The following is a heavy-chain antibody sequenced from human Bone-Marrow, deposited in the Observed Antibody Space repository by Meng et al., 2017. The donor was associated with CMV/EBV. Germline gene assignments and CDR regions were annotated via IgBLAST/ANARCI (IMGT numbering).Heavy chain of an antibody. D-gene: IGHD2-8*02. CDR1: GFTFSDYN. CDR3: ARDTGSLVYFDY. Sequence: GGSLRLSCAASGFTFSDYNMNWVRQAPGKGLEWVSTISASRSYIYYADSLKGRFTISRDNAKNSLYLQMNSLRPEDTAVYYCARDTGSLVYFDYWGQGTLATVSS. CDR2: ISASRSYI. V-gene: IGHV3-21*01. J-gene: IGHJ4*02.